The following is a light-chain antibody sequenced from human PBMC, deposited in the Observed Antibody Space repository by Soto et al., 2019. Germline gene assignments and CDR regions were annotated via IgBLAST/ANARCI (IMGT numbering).Light chain of an antibody. CDR1: SSNIGSNY. J-gene: IGLJ2*01. CDR3: GTWDSGLGAVV. Sequence: QSVLTQPPSVSAAPGQKVTISCSGSSSNIGSNYVSWLQQFPGTAPKLLIYDNNKRPSGIPDRFSGSRSGTSATLGITGLQTGDEADYYCGTWDSGLGAVVFGGGTKLTVL. V-gene: IGLV1-51*01. CDR2: DNN.